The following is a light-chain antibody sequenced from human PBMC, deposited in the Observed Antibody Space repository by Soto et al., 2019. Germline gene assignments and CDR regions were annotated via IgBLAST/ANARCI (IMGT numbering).Light chain of an antibody. J-gene: IGLJ3*02. Sequence: QSALTQPPSASGSPGQSVTISCTGTSSDVGGYNYVSWYQQHPGKAPKLMIYEVSKRPSGVPDRFSGSKSGNTASLTVSGPPAEDWADYYCSSYAGSNNLVFGGGTKLTVL. V-gene: IGLV2-8*01. CDR1: SSDVGGYNY. CDR3: SSYAGSNNLV. CDR2: EVS.